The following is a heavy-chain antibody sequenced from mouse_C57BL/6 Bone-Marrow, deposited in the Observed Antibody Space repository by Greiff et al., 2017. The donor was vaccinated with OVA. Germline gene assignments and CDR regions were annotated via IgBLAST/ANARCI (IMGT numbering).Heavy chain of an antibody. V-gene: IGHV1-50*01. Sequence: QVQLKQSGAELVKPGASVKLSCKASGYTFTSYWMQWVKQRPGQGLEWIGEIDPSDSYTNYNQKFKGKATLTVDTSSSTAYMQLSSLTSEDSAVYYCARDYSNLWYFDYWGQGTTLTVSS. CDR1: GYTFTSYW. D-gene: IGHD2-5*01. CDR2: IDPSDSYT. J-gene: IGHJ2*01. CDR3: ARDYSNLWYFDY.